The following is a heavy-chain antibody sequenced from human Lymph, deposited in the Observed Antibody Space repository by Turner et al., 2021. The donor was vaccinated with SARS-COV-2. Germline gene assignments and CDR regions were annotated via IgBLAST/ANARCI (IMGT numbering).Heavy chain of an antibody. CDR3: ARREWGGSLGHIDY. J-gene: IGHJ4*02. CDR1: GSTFTSYW. D-gene: IGHD3-3*01. Sequence: VPLVQSVAEVIKPVLSLTCSCKGSGSTFTSYWIGWVRQMPGRGLEWMGIIYPGDAGTRYSPSFQGQVTISADKSSSTAYLQWSSLKASDTAMYYCARREWGGSLGHIDYWGQGTLVTVSS. CDR2: IYPGDAGT. V-gene: IGHV5-51*01.